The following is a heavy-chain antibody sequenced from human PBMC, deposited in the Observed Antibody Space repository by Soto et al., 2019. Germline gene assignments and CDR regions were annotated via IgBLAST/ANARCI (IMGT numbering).Heavy chain of an antibody. J-gene: IGHJ6*02. D-gene: IGHD2-15*01. V-gene: IGHV3-23*01. CDR3: AKVGWGCSGGSCYPGARYYYGMDV. Sequence: PGGSLRLSCAASGFTFSSYAVSWARQAPGKGLEWVSAISGSGGSTYYADSVKGRFTISRDNSKNTLYLQMNSLRAEDTAVYYCAKVGWGCSGGSCYPGARYYYGMDVWGQGTTVTVSS. CDR2: ISGSGGST. CDR1: GFTFSSYA.